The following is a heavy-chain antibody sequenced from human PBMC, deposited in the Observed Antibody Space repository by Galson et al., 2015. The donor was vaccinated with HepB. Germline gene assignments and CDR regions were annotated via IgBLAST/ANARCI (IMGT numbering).Heavy chain of an antibody. CDR3: AKEGRTAAAGVGWEFDY. V-gene: IGHV3-7*01. CDR2: RRQDGSEN. Sequence: SLLPCGAGAGCCCRSSSLGCGHQAPLEGLEWAANRRQDGSENYCVDAVGGRFTITRDNAKNSLYLQMHSLRVEDTAVYYCAKEGRTAAAGVGWEFDYWGQGSLVTVSS. D-gene: IGHD6-13*01. CDR1: GCCCRSSS. J-gene: IGHJ4*02.